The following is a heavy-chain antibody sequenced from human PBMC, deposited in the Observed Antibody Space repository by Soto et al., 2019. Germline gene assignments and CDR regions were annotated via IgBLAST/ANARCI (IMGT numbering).Heavy chain of an antibody. CDR1: GFTFSSYS. CDR2: ISSSSSYI. CDR3: ARDPPTYNWNQILDY. J-gene: IGHJ4*02. Sequence: EVQLVESGGGLVKPGGSLRLSCAASGFTFSSYSMNWVRQAPGKGLEWVSSISSSSSYIYYADSVKGRFTISRDNAKNSLYLQMNSLRAEDTAVYYCARDPPTYNWNQILDYWGQGTLVTVSS. V-gene: IGHV3-21*01. D-gene: IGHD1-20*01.